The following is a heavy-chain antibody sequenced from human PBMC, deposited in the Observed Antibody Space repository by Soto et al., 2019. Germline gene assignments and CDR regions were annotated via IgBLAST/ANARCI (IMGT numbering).Heavy chain of an antibody. CDR3: ARDERWEDIVLMVPRTNYYYYYMDV. D-gene: IGHD2-8*01. Sequence: GESLKISCAASGFTFSSYWMSWVRQAPGKGLEWVANIKQDGSEKYYVDSVKGRFTISRDNAKNSLYLQMNSLRAEDTAVYYCARDERWEDIVLMVPRTNYYYYYMDVWGKGTTVTVSS. CDR1: GFTFSSYW. J-gene: IGHJ6*03. V-gene: IGHV3-7*01. CDR2: IKQDGSEK.